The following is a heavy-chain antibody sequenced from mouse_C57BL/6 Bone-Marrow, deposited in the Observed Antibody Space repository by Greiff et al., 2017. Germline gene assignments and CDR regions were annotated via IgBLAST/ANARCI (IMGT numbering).Heavy chain of an antibody. CDR2: IYPRSGNT. CDR1: GYTFTSYG. D-gene: IGHD1-2*01. J-gene: IGHJ2*01. Sequence: QVKLMESGAELARPGASVKLSCKASGYTFTSYGISWVKQRTGQGLEWIGEIYPRSGNTYYNEKFKGKATLTADKSSSTAYMELRSLTSEDSAVYFCARLGVRRYYFDYWGQGTTLTVSS. CDR3: ARLGVRRYYFDY. V-gene: IGHV1-81*01.